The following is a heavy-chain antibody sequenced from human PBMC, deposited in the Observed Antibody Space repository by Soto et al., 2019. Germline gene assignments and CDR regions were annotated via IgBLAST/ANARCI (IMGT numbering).Heavy chain of an antibody. D-gene: IGHD2-2*01. CDR2: IYCSGST. CDR3: ARVIVIVVVPAAMGPFDP. Sequence: QVQLQESGPGLVKPSQTLSLTCTVSGGSISSGGYYWSWIRQHPGKGLEWIGYIYCSGSTYYNPSLKSRVTISVDTSKNQFSLKLSSVTAADTAVYYCARVIVIVVVPAAMGPFDPWGQGTLVTVSS. CDR1: GGSISSGGYY. V-gene: IGHV4-31*03. J-gene: IGHJ5*02.